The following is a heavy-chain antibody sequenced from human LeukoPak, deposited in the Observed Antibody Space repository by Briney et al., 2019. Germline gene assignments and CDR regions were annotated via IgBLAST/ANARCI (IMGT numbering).Heavy chain of an antibody. V-gene: IGHV3-33*01. CDR1: GFTFSSYV. D-gene: IGHD2-21*02. CDR3: ARGPSKAPRGVAAINWFDP. CDR2: IWYDGSNK. J-gene: IGHJ5*02. Sequence: GGSLRLSCAASGFTFSSYVMHWVRQAPGKGLEWVGVIWYDGSNKYYVDSVKGRFTISRDNSKNTQYLQMNSLRAEDTAVYYCARGPSKAPRGVAAINWFDPWGQGTLVTVSS.